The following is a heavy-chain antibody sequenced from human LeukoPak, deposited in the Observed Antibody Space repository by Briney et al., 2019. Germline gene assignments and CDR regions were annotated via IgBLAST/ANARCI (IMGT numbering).Heavy chain of an antibody. CDR3: ARGNLNTVKDECRCACYWWFDP. V-gene: IGHV1-46*01. D-gene: IGHD2-15*01. CDR2: MSPNGDST. J-gene: IGHJ5*02. CDR1: AYTFTKFY. Sequence: ASVKVSCKASAYTFTKFYMHCVRHAPGHGLEWMGLMSPNGDSTLYSQKFQGRVTMTRDTSTSTDYMELSSLRSEDTAVYYCARGNLNTVKDECRCACYWWFDPCGYGTLVTVSS.